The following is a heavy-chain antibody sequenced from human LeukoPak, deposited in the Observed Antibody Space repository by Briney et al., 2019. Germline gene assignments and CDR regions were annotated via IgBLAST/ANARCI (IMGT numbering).Heavy chain of an antibody. J-gene: IGHJ6*02. CDR3: AKDESTGGFAPGYFYGMGV. D-gene: IGHD3-16*01. CDR2: ISSSGSTI. CDR1: GFTFSDYY. V-gene: IGHV3-11*01. Sequence: GGSLRLSCAASGFTFSDYYMSWIRQAPGKGLEWVSYISSSGSTIYYADSVKGRFTISRDNAKNSLYLQMDSLRVEDTGLYYCAKDESTGGFAPGYFYGMGVWGQGTTVTVSS.